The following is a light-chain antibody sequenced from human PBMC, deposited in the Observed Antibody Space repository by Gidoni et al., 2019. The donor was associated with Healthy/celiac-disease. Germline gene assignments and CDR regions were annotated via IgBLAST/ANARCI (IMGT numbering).Light chain of an antibody. V-gene: IGKV3-20*01. CDR2: GAS. Sequence: EIVLTQSPSTLSLSPGERATLSCRASQSVSSSYLACYQQKPGQAPRLLIYGASSRATGIPDRFSGSGSGTDFTLTISRLEPEDFAVYYCQQYGSSPPWTFGQGTKLEIK. J-gene: IGKJ2*02. CDR1: QSVSSSY. CDR3: QQYGSSPPWT.